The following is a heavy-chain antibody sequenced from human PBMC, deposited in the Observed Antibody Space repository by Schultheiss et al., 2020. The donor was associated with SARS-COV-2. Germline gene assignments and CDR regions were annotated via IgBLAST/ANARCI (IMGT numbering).Heavy chain of an antibody. CDR2: ISAYNGNT. V-gene: IGHV1-18*01. CDR1: GGTFSSYG. Sequence: ASVKVSCKASGGTFSSYGISWVRQAPGQGLEWMGWISAYNGNTNYAQKFQGWVTMTRDTSISTAYMELSRLRSDDTAVYYCAREFSGYDSGYYFDYWGQGTLVTVSS. J-gene: IGHJ4*02. D-gene: IGHD5-12*01. CDR3: AREFSGYDSGYYFDY.